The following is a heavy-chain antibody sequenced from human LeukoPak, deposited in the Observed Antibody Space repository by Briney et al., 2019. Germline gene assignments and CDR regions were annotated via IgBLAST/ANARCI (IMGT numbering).Heavy chain of an antibody. V-gene: IGHV1-3*01. Sequence: PVASVKVACKACGYTFTSYAMHWVRQAPGQRLEWMGWINAGNGNTKYSQKFQGRVTITRDTSASTAYMELSSLRSEDTAVYYCARHIAAAASFDYWGQGTLVTVSS. D-gene: IGHD6-13*01. CDR2: INAGNGNT. J-gene: IGHJ4*02. CDR3: ARHIAAAASFDY. CDR1: GYTFTSYA.